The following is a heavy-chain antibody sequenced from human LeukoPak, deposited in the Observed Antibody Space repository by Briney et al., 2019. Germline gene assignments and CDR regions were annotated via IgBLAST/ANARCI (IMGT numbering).Heavy chain of an antibody. V-gene: IGHV3-15*01. D-gene: IGHD3-22*01. CDR1: GFTFSSYW. CDR2: IKSKTDGGTT. Sequence: GGSLRLSCAASGFTFSSYWMSWVRQAPGKGLEWVGRIKSKTDGGTTDYAAPVKGRFTISRDDSKNTLYLQMNSLKTEDTAVYYCTTDSLLYYYDSSGYEVSAFDIWGQGTMVTVSS. CDR3: TTDSLLYYYDSSGYEVSAFDI. J-gene: IGHJ3*02.